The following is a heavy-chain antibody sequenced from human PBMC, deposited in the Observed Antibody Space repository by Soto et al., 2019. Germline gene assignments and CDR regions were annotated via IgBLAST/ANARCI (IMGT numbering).Heavy chain of an antibody. CDR1: GGSINSGGYY. J-gene: IGHJ4*02. CDR3: AREPSI. Sequence: QVQLQESGTGLVKPSQTLSLTCTVSGGSINSGGYYWSWIRQHPGKVLEWIGYIYYSGSTYYNPALKRRFTVSVDTSKNQFSLKLSSVTAADTAVYYCAREPSIWGLGTLVTVSS. V-gene: IGHV4-31*03. CDR2: IYYSGST.